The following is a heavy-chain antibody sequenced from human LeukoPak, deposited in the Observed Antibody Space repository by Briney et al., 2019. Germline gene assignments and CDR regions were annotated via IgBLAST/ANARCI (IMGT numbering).Heavy chain of an antibody. J-gene: IGHJ5*02. D-gene: IGHD3-10*01. V-gene: IGHV4-39*07. Sequence: SETLSLTCTVSGGSISSSSDYWGWIRQPPGKGLEWIGSIYYSGSTYYNPSLKSRVTISVDTSKNQFSLKLSSVTAADTAVYYCARVGVIRYNWFDPWGQGTLVTVSS. CDR2: IYYSGST. CDR3: ARVGVIRYNWFDP. CDR1: GGSISSSSDY.